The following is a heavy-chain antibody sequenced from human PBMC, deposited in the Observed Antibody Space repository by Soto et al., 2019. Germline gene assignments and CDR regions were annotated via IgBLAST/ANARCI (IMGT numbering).Heavy chain of an antibody. V-gene: IGHV4-39*01. D-gene: IGHD3-3*01. CDR1: GGSISSSSYY. CDR3: ARQGGIYDFWSGYRIDY. Sequence: QLQLQESGPGLVKPSETLSLTCTVSGGSISSSSYYWGWIRQPPGKGLEWIGSIYYSGSTYYNPSLKSRVTISVDTSKNQFSLKLSSVTAADTAVYYCARQGGIYDFWSGYRIDYWGQGTLVTVSS. CDR2: IYYSGST. J-gene: IGHJ4*02.